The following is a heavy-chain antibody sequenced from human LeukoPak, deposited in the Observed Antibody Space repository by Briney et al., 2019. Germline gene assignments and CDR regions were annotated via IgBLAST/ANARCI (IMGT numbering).Heavy chain of an antibody. CDR3: ARLHAYVDYLDY. D-gene: IGHD3-16*01. Sequence: GGSLRLSCAASGFTFSSYGMHWVRQAPGKGLEWVAVIWYDGSNKYYADSVKGRFTISRDNSKNTLYLQMNSLRAEDTAVYYCARLHAYVDYLDYWGQGTLVTV. J-gene: IGHJ4*02. CDR1: GFTFSSYG. V-gene: IGHV3-33*01. CDR2: IWYDGSNK.